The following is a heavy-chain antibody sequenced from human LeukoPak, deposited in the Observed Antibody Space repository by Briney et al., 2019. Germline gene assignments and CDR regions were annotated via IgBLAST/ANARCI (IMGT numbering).Heavy chain of an antibody. CDR2: INHSGST. CDR3: ARRGVHYYDSSGYRKANWFDP. Sequence: SETLSLTCAVYGGSFSGYYWSWIRQPPGKGLEWIGEINHSGSTNYNPSLKSRVTISVDTSKNQFSLKLGSVTAADTAVYYCARRGVHYYDSSGYRKANWFDPWGQGTLVTVSS. V-gene: IGHV4-34*01. D-gene: IGHD3-22*01. CDR1: GGSFSGYY. J-gene: IGHJ5*02.